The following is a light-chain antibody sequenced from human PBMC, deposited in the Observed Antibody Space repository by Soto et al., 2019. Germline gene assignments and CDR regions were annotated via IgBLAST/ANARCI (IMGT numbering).Light chain of an antibody. J-gene: IGLJ2*01. CDR2: LNSDGSH. V-gene: IGLV4-69*01. CDR3: QTWGNGFVV. Sequence: QPVLTQSPSASASLGASVKLTCTLSSGHSSRAIAWHQQQPEKGPRYLMKLNSDGSHSKGDGIPDRFSGSSSGAERYLTISSLQSEDEAAYYCQTWGNGFVVFGGGTQLTVL. CDR1: SGHSSRA.